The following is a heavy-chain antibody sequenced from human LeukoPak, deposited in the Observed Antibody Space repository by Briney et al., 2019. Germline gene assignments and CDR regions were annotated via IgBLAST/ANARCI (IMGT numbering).Heavy chain of an antibody. CDR1: GFTFSSYS. Sequence: GGSLRVSCAASGFTFSSYSMNWVRQAPGKGLEWVGNIKPDGSEKQYVSSVKGRFSISRDNAENSLFLQMNSLRAEDTAVYYCVVRSLGYWGQGTLVTVSS. J-gene: IGHJ4*02. CDR2: IKPDGSEK. V-gene: IGHV3-7*01. D-gene: IGHD7-27*01. CDR3: VVRSLGY.